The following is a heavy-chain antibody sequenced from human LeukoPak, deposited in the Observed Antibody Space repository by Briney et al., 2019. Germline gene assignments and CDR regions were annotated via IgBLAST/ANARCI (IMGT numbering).Heavy chain of an antibody. CDR1: GFTFSSYE. J-gene: IGHJ4*02. D-gene: IGHD3-22*01. CDR3: ARGSYYDSSGYLRDY. Sequence: PGGSLRLSCAVSGFTFSSYEMNWVRQAPGKGLEWVSYISSSGSTIYYADSVKGRFTISRDNAKNSLYLQMNSLRAEDTAVYYCARGSYYDSSGYLRDYWGQGTLVTVSS. CDR2: ISSSGSTI. V-gene: IGHV3-48*03.